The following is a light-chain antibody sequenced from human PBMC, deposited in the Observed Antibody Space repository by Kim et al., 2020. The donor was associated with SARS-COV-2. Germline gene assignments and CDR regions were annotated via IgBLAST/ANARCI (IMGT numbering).Light chain of an antibody. CDR2: DVS. CDR3: SSYASSRSYV. Sequence: SFPLSCTGTSSDVGRYKYVSCYHQPPAKAPKLFIYDVSERPSGVSNRFSASKSGNTASLTISGLQAEDEANYYCSSYASSRSYVFGTGTKVTVL. CDR1: SSDVGRYKY. J-gene: IGLJ1*01. V-gene: IGLV2-14*03.